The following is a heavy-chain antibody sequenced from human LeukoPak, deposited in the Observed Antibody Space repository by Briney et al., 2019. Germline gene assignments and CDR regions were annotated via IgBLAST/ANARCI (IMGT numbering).Heavy chain of an antibody. D-gene: IGHD4-23*01. CDR2: IYSGGST. CDR1: GFSVSFNY. CDR3: ARAATAVGYFDY. V-gene: IGHV3-53*01. Sequence: PGGSLRLSCAASGFSVSFNYMSWVRQAPGKGLEWVSVIYSGGSTYYADSVKGRFTISGDNSKNTLYLQMNSLRVEDTAVYYCARAATAVGYFDYWGQGTLVTVSS. J-gene: IGHJ4*02.